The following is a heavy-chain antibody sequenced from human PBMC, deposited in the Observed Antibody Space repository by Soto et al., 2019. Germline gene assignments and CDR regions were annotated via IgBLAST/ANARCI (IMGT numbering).Heavy chain of an antibody. CDR3: ARELAGSSGWGYYYYYGMDV. D-gene: IGHD6-19*01. CDR2: IYYSGST. V-gene: IGHV4-30-4*01. J-gene: IGHJ6*02. Sequence: SETLSLTCTVSGGSISSGDYYWSWIRQPPGKGLEWIGYIYYSGSTYYNPSLNSRVTISVDTSKNQFSLKLSSVTAADTALYYCARELAGSSGWGYYYYYGMDVWGQGTTVT. CDR1: GGSISSGDYY.